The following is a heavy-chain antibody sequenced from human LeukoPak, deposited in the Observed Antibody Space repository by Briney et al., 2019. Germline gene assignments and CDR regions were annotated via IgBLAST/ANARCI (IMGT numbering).Heavy chain of an antibody. Sequence: SEPLSLTCTVSGDSISSSSYYWGWIRQPPGEGLVWLGSIYYSDITYYNSSLTSRVPRSVDTSKNQFPLKLSSVTAADTAVYYCARVGTIFGGVLIMGHWFDPWGQGTLVTVSS. J-gene: IGHJ5*02. D-gene: IGHD3-3*01. CDR1: GDSISSSSYY. V-gene: IGHV4-39*01. CDR3: ARVGTIFGGVLIMGHWFDP. CDR2: IYYSDIT.